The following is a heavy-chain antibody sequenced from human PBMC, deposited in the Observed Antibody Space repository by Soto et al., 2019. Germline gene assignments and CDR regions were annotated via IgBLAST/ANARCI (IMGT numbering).Heavy chain of an antibody. V-gene: IGHV3-13*01. CDR2: IGTLHDT. D-gene: IGHD3-16*01. CDR1: GFTFSAYD. Sequence: EVQLVESGGGLVQPGGSLRLSCAASGFTFSAYDMHWVRQPTGKGLEWVSAIGTLHDTYYPDSVKGRFTISRENSKNSLYLPMNSPTTGDTDVYFCARQGSSWHGGGGWFDPWGQGTLVTVSS. J-gene: IGHJ5*02. CDR3: ARQGSSWHGGGGWFDP.